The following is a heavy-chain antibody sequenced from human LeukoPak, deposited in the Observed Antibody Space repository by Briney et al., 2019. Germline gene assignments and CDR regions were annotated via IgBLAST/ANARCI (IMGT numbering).Heavy chain of an antibody. CDR2: ISSNGGST. CDR1: GFTFSSYA. D-gene: IGHD3-22*01. V-gene: IGHV3-64D*09. Sequence: PGGSLRLSCSASGFTFSSYAMHWVRQAPGKGLEYVSAISSNGGSTYYADSVKGRFTISRDNSKNTLYLQMSSLRAEDTAVYYCVKGLPCYYDSSGYSLLWGQGTLVTVSS. CDR3: VKGLPCYYDSSGYSLL. J-gene: IGHJ4*02.